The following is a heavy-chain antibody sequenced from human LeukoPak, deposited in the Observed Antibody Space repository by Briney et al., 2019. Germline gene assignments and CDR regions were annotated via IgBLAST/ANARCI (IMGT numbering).Heavy chain of an antibody. Sequence: SGPTLVKPTQTLTLTCTFSGFSLSTSGVGVGWIRPPPGKALEWIVLIYWNDDKRYSPSLKSRLTITKDTSKNQVVLTMTNMDPVDTATYYCAHDSGSSNVDYWGQGTLVTVSS. CDR2: IYWNDDK. CDR1: GFSLSTSGVG. CDR3: AHDSGSSNVDY. V-gene: IGHV2-5*01. J-gene: IGHJ4*02. D-gene: IGHD3-10*01.